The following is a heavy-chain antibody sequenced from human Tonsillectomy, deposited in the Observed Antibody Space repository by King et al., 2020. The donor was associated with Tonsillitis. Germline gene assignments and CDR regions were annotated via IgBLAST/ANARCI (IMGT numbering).Heavy chain of an antibody. CDR1: GFSLNTIGMR. D-gene: IGHD3-3*01. Sequence: VTLKESGPALVKPTETLTLTCTFSGFSLNTIGMRVSWIRQPPGKALEWLARIGCVDDKFYNTSLKHMLTISKDTSKNQGVLTMTNMDPVDTATYYCARDGSGFEVWGQGTMVTVSS. CDR2: IGCVDDK. CDR3: ARDGSGFEV. J-gene: IGHJ3*01. V-gene: IGHV2-70*04.